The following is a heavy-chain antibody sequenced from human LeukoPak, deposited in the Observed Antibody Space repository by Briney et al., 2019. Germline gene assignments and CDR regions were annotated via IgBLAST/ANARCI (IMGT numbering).Heavy chain of an antibody. V-gene: IGHV4-59*01. J-gene: IGHJ6*02. Sequence: SETLSLTCTVSGGSISSYYWSWIRQPPGKGLEWIGYIYYSGSTNYNPSLKSRVTISVDTSKNQFSLKLNSVTAADTAVYYCARDYGGNSNYYYYYGMDVWGQGTTVTVSS. CDR2: IYYSGST. CDR1: GGSISSYY. CDR3: ARDYGGNSNYYYYYGMDV. D-gene: IGHD4-23*01.